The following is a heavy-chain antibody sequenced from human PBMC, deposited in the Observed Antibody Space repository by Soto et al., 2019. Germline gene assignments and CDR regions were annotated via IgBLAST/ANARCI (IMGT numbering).Heavy chain of an antibody. CDR1: GGSISSYY. J-gene: IGHJ4*02. CDR3: ARRRVITFGGVIVNGPFDY. Sequence: PSETLSLTCTVSGGSISSYYWSWIRQPPGKGLEWIGYIYYSGSTNYNPSHKSRVTISVDTSKNQFSLKLSSVTAADTAVYYCARRRVITFGGVIVNGPFDYWGQGTLVTVSS. CDR2: IYYSGST. D-gene: IGHD3-16*02. V-gene: IGHV4-59*01.